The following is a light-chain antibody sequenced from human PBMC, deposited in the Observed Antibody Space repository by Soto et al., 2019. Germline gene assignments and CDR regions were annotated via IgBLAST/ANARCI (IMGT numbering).Light chain of an antibody. V-gene: IGKV3-11*01. CDR1: QSVSRT. CDR2: DAS. CDR3: QQRSNWPPSIT. Sequence: EIVMTQSPATLSVSPGERATLSCRASQSVSRTVAWYQQKPGQAPRLLIYDASNRATGIPARFSGSGSGTDFTLTISSLEPEDFAVYYCQQRSNWPPSITFGQGTRLEIK. J-gene: IGKJ5*01.